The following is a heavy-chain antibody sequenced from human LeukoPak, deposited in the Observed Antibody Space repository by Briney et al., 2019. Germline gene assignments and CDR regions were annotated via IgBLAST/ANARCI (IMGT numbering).Heavy chain of an antibody. Sequence: PAETLSLTCSVSAASSSSHYWSWIRQPPGGGLEGSGYISYTGGTDYNPSLKGRVTISIDTSKNQFSLSLYSVTTTDAAVYFCAGDQNNVASSYWWGQGTLVTVSS. D-gene: IGHD6-6*01. V-gene: IGHV4-59*08. J-gene: IGHJ4*02. CDR2: ISYTGGT. CDR1: AASSSSHY. CDR3: AGDQNNVASSYW.